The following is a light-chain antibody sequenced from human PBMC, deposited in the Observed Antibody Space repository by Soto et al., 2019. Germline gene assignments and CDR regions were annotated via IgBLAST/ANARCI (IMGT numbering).Light chain of an antibody. J-gene: IGLJ2*01. V-gene: IGLV4-60*02. CDR2: LEGSGSY. Sequence: QPVLTQSSSASASLGSSVKLTCTLSSGHSSYIIAWHQQQPGKAPRYLMKLEGSGSYNKGSGVPDRFSGSSSGADRYLTISNLQFEDEADYYCEPWDINTHVVFGGGTQLPLL. CDR3: EPWDINTHVV. CDR1: SGHSSYI.